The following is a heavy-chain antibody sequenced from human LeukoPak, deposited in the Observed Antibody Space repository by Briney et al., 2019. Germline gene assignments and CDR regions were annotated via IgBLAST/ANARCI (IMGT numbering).Heavy chain of an antibody. CDR2: IYDSGST. D-gene: IGHD2-2*02. Sequence: PETLSLTCTVSGGSISSYFWSWIRQPPGKGLEWIGYIYDSGSTNYNPSLTSRVTMSVDTSKNQFSLNLSSVTAADTAVYYCARGICTSTNCYNVFDYWGQGALVTVSS. J-gene: IGHJ4*02. CDR1: GGSISSYF. V-gene: IGHV4-59*01. CDR3: ARGICTSTNCYNVFDY.